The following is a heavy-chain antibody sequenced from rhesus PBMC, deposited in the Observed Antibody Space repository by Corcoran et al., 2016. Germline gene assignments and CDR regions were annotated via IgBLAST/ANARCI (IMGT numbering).Heavy chain of an antibody. J-gene: IGHJ3*01. D-gene: IGHD1-44*02. CDR1: GYTFTDYY. CDR2: VDPEDGEA. Sequence: EVQLVQSGAEVKKPGASVKISCKASGYTFTDYYLHWVRQAPGKGLEWMGRVDPEDGEAIHAQKCQDRVTIPADTSTDTAYMELSSLRSEDTAVYYCATRSNVYGSDAFDFWGQGLRVTVSS. CDR3: ATRSNVYGSDAFDF. V-gene: IGHV1-111*02.